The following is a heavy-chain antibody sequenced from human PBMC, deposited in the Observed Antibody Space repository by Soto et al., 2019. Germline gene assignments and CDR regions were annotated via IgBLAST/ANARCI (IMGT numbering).Heavy chain of an antibody. V-gene: IGHV1-69*01. CDR2: IIPIFGTA. CDR1: GGTFSSYA. J-gene: IGHJ6*02. D-gene: IGHD6-13*01. CDR3: AREDGYSSSYPYYYYGMDV. Sequence: QVQLVQSGAEVQKPGSSVRVSCKASGGTFSSYAISWVRQAPGQGLEWMGGIIPIFGTANYAQKFQGRVTITAVESTSTAYMELSSLRSEDTAVYYCAREDGYSSSYPYYYYGMDVWGQGTTVTVSS.